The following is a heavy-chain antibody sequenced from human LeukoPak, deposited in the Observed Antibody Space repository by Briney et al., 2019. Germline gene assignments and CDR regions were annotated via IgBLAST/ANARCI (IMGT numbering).Heavy chain of an antibody. D-gene: IGHD2-15*01. Sequence: SETLSLTCTVSGGSTSSGSYYWSWIRQPAGKGLEWIGRIYTSGSTNYNPSLKSRVTISVDTSKNQFSLKLSSVTAADTAVYYCARGVVYYYYYYMDVWGKGTTVTISS. CDR3: ARGVVYYYYYYMDV. CDR2: IYTSGST. J-gene: IGHJ6*03. CDR1: GGSTSSGSYY. V-gene: IGHV4-61*02.